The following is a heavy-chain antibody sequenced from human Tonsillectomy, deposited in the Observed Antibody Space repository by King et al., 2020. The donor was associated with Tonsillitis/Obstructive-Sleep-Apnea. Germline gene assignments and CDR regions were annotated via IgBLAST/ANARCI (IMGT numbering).Heavy chain of an antibody. Sequence: VQLVESGGGLVQPGGSLRISCAASGFTFSDHYMDWARQAPGKGLEWVGRIRKKVNSYTKEYAASVKGRFTISRADSKNSLYLQMNSLKTDDTALYYCARAQEGAGSYGFDICGQGTVVTVSS. J-gene: IGHJ3*02. CDR2: IRKKVNSYTK. CDR3: ARAQEGAGSYGFDI. CDR1: GFTFSDHY. D-gene: IGHD3-10*01. V-gene: IGHV3-72*01.